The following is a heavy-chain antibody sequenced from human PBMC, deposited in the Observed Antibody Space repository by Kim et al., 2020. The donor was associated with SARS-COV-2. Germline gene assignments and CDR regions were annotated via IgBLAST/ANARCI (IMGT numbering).Heavy chain of an antibody. J-gene: IGHJ6*02. CDR3: AREDRSRIAVAGMLDYYYYYGMDV. CDR1: GFTFSSYG. CDR2: IWYDGSNK. V-gene: IGHV3-33*01. D-gene: IGHD6-19*01. Sequence: GGSLRLSCAASGFTFSSYGMHWVRQAPGKGLEWVAVIWYDGSNKYYADSVKGRFTISRDNSKNTLYLQMNSLRAEDTAVYYCAREDRSRIAVAGMLDYYYYYGMDVWGQGTTVTVSS.